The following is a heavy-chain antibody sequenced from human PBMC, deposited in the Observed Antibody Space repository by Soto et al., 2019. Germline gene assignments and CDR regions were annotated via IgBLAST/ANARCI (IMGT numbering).Heavy chain of an antibody. CDR3: ARGIYSSSSVYYYYMDV. D-gene: IGHD6-6*01. CDR1: GYTFTSYD. CDR2: MNPNSGNT. V-gene: IGHV1-8*01. Sequence: QVPLVQSGAEVKKPGASVKVSCKASGYTFTSYDINWVRQATGQGLEWMGWMNPNSGNTGYAQKFQGRVTMTRNTSISTAYMELSSLRSEDTAVYYCARGIYSSSSVYYYYMDVWGKGTTVTVSS. J-gene: IGHJ6*03.